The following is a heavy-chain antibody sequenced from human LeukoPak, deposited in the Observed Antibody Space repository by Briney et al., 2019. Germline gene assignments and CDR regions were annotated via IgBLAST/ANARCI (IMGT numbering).Heavy chain of an antibody. CDR3: ARHVIYDSRVLDY. CDR1: GGSISSSSYY. V-gene: IGHV4-39*01. CDR2: IYYSGST. D-gene: IGHD3-22*01. J-gene: IGHJ4*02. Sequence: PSETLSLTCTVSGGSISSSSYYWGWIRQPPGKGLEWIGSIYYSGSTYYNPSLKSRVTISVDTSKNQFSLKLSSVTAADTAVYYCARHVIYDSRVLDYWGQGTLVTVSS.